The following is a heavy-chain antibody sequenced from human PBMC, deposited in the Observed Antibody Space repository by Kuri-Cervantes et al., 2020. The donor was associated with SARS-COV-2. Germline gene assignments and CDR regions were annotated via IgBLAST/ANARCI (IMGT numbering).Heavy chain of an antibody. CDR2: IYYSGST. D-gene: IGHD5-24*01. Sequence: GSLRLSCTVSGGSISSSSYYWGWIRQPPGKGLEWIGGIYYSGSTYYNPSLKSRVTISIDTSKNQVSLRLTSATAADTAVYYCGRVSWLQLWHRYSDSWGQGTLVTVSS. J-gene: IGHJ4*02. V-gene: IGHV4-39*07. CDR1: GGSISSSSYY. CDR3: GRVSWLQLWHRYSDS.